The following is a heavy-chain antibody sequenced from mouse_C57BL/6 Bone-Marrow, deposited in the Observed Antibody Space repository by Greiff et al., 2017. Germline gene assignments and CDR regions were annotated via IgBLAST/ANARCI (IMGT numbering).Heavy chain of an antibody. CDR2: IYPGSGST. CDR1: GYTFTSYW. Sequence: VQLQQPGAELVKPGASVKLSCKASGYTFTSYWITWVKQRPGQGLEWIGDIYPGSGSTNYNEKFKSKATLTVDTSSSTAYMQLSSLTSEDSAVYYCARSPYYGNDGYAMDYWGQGTSVTVSS. D-gene: IGHD2-9*01. J-gene: IGHJ4*01. CDR3: ARSPYYGNDGYAMDY. V-gene: IGHV1-55*01.